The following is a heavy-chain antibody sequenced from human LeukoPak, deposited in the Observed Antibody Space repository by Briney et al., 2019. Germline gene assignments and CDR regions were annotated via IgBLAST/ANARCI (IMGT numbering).Heavy chain of an antibody. CDR2: IRSKSDGGTA. Sequence: PGGSLRLSCAASGFTFSNAWMSWVRQAPGKGLEWVGRIRSKSDGGTADHAAPVKGRFTISRDDSKNTLYLHMNSLKTEDTAVYYCATDRGALTNWGQGTLVTVSS. CDR3: ATDRGALTN. D-gene: IGHD3-10*01. V-gene: IGHV3-15*01. CDR1: GFTFSNAW. J-gene: IGHJ4*02.